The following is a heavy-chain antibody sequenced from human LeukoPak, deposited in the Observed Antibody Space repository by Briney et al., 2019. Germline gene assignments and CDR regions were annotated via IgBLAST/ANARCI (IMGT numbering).Heavy chain of an antibody. V-gene: IGHV3-23*01. CDR2: ISGSGGST. Sequence: PGGSLRLSCAASGFTFSSYAMSWVRQAPGKGLEWVSTISGSGGSTYYADSVKGRFTISRDNSKNTLYLQMNSLRAEDTAVYYCAKYVRIYIAAADPAPYTSFDYWGQGTLVTVSS. D-gene: IGHD6-13*01. J-gene: IGHJ4*02. CDR3: AKYVRIYIAAADPAPYTSFDY. CDR1: GFTFSSYA.